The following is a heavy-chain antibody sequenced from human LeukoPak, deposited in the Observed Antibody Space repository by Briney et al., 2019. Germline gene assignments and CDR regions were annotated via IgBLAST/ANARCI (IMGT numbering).Heavy chain of an antibody. J-gene: IGHJ4*02. V-gene: IGHV3-7*03. Sequence: GGSLRLSCAASGFTFSSYWMSWVRQAPGKGLEWVANINQDGSEKYHVDSVKGRFTISRDNAKNSLYLQMNSLRVEDTAVYYCARAGVLWLGESKFDYWGQGTLVTVSS. CDR1: GFTFSSYW. D-gene: IGHD3-10*01. CDR3: ARAGVLWLGESKFDY. CDR2: INQDGSEK.